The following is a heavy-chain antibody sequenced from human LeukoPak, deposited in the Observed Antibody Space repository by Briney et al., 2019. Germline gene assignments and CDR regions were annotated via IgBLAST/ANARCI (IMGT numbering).Heavy chain of an antibody. J-gene: IGHJ4*02. Sequence: SETLSLTRTVSGGSISSSNYYWGWIRQPPGKGLEWIGSIYYRGTTYYNPSLKSRVTISVDTSKNQFALKLSSVTAADTAVYYCARLSRSVDYWGQGTLVTVSS. CDR1: GGSISSSNYY. V-gene: IGHV4-39*01. D-gene: IGHD2-2*01. CDR2: IYYRGTT. CDR3: ARLSRSVDY.